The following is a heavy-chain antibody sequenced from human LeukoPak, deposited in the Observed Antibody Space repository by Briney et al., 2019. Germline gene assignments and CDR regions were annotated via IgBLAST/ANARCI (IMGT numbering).Heavy chain of an antibody. CDR3: ASHGGYSSSSTIDY. CDR2: ISSSRRP. J-gene: IGHJ4*02. V-gene: IGHV4-59*08. Sequence: SDTLSLPRTVSGRSISSYYWSWIRQPPGKGLEWLGLISSSRRPNYNPSLTSRLTISVDTPKNPFSLKLSSVTAADTAVYYCASHGGYSSSSTIDYWGQGTLVTVSS. CDR1: GRSISSYY. D-gene: IGHD6-13*01.